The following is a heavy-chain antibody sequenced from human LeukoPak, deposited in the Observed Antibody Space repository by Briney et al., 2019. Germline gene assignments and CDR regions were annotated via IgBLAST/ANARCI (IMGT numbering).Heavy chain of an antibody. CDR3: ARGGSGWYYFDY. CDR2: IIPILGIA. Sequence: GASVKVSCKASGGTFSSYAISWVRQAPGQGLEWMGRIIPILGIANYARKFQGRVTITADKSTSTAYMELSSLRSEDTAVYYCARGGSGWYYFDYWGQGTLVTVSS. D-gene: IGHD6-19*01. J-gene: IGHJ4*02. CDR1: GGTFSSYA. V-gene: IGHV1-69*04.